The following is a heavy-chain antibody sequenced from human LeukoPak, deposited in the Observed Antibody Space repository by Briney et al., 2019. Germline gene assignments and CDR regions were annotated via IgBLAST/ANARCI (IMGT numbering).Heavy chain of an antibody. CDR1: GYTFSSYW. V-gene: IGHV5-51*01. CDR2: IYLGDSDT. J-gene: IGHJ4*02. Sequence: GESLRISCKGSGYTFSSYWIGWVRQMPGKGLEWMGIIYLGDSDTRYSPSLQGQVTISVDTSIGTAYLQWSSLKASDTAIYYCARQNDFRLDYWGQGTLVTVSS. D-gene: IGHD3-3*01. CDR3: ARQNDFRLDY.